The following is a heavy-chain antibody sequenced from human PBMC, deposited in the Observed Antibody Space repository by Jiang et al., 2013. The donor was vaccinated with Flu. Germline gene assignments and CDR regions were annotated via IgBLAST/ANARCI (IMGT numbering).Heavy chain of an antibody. CDR3: ASVPKNWGYSPNSVFDY. CDR2: IYPGDSDT. Sequence: GAEVKKPGESLKISCKGSGYSFTSYWIGWVRQMPGKGLEWMGIIYPGDSDTRYSPSFQGQVTISADKSISTAYLQWSSLKASDTAMYYCASVPKNWGYSPNSVFDYWGQGTLVTVSS. CDR1: GYSFTSYW. D-gene: IGHD7-27*01. V-gene: IGHV5-51*03. J-gene: IGHJ4*02.